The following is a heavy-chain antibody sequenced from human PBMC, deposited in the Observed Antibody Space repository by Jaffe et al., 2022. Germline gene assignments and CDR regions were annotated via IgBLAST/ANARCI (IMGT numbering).Heavy chain of an antibody. CDR2: IYTSGST. D-gene: IGHD5-12*01. CDR3: AREGRIVATLIVGYYYYYYYMDV. Sequence: QVQLQESGPGLVKPSQTLSLTCTVSGGSISSGSYYWSWIRQPAGKGLEWIGRIYTSGSTNYNPSLKSRVTISVDTSKNQFSLKLSSVTAADTAVYYCAREGRIVATLIVGYYYYYYYMDVWGKGTTVTVSS. V-gene: IGHV4-61*02. CDR1: GGSISSGSYY. J-gene: IGHJ6*03.